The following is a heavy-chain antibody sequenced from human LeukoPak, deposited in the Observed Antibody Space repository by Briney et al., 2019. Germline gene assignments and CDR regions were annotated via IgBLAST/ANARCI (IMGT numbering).Heavy chain of an antibody. D-gene: IGHD2-21*02. CDR1: GFTFSSYG. J-gene: IGHJ4*02. V-gene: IGHV3-33*01. CDR3: ARDHCGGDCYADY. Sequence: PGGSLRLSCAASGFTFSSYGMHWVRQAPGKGLEWVAVIWYDGSNKYYADSVKGRFTISRDNSKNTLYLQMNSLRAKDTAVYYCARDHCGGDCYADYWGQGTLVTVSS. CDR2: IWYDGSNK.